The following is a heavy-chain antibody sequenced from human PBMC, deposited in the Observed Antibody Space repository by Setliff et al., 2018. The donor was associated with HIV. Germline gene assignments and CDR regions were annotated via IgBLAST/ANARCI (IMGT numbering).Heavy chain of an antibody. Sequence: ASVKVSCKASGYTFTRSDINWVRQAMGHGLEWMGWVNPKSGDAGHTQKFQDRLTITSNTSTNTVYMELGGLTPEDTAVYFCARSGPRDYDYWNNQPRRYFDLWGRGTPVTV. V-gene: IGHV1-8*03. CDR2: VNPKSGDA. D-gene: IGHD3-16*01. CDR3: ARSGPRDYDYWNNQPRRYFDL. CDR1: GYTFTRSD. J-gene: IGHJ2*01.